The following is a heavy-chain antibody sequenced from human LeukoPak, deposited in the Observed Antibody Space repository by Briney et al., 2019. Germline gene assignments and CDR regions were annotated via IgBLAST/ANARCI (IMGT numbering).Heavy chain of an antibody. V-gene: IGHV1-2*02. J-gene: IGHJ4*02. D-gene: IGHD3-10*01. CDR2: INPNSGGT. Sequence: ASVKVSCKASGYTFTGYYMHWVRQAPGQGLEWMGWINPNSGGTNYAQKFQGRVTMTRDTSISTAYMELSKLRSDDTAVYYCARGSGRTMVRGVNTFGYWGQGTLVTVSS. CDR3: ARGSGRTMVRGVNTFGY. CDR1: GYTFTGYY.